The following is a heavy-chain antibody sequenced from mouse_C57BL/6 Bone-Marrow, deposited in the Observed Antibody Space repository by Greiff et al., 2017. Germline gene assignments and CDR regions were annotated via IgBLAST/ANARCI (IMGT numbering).Heavy chain of an antibody. Sequence: EVQGVESGGGLVQPGGSMKLSCVASGFTFSNYWMNWVRQSPEKGLEWVAPIRLKSDNSATHYAVSVKGRFTISRNDSKSSVYLQMNNLRAENTGIYYCTGGVYYPWGAYWGQGTMVTVSA. D-gene: IGHD2-1*01. CDR1: GFTFSNYW. CDR3: TGGVYYPWGAY. CDR2: IRLKSDNSAT. J-gene: IGHJ3*01. V-gene: IGHV6-3*01.